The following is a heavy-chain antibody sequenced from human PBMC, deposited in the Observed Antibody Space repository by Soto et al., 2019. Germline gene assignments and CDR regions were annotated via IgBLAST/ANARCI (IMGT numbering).Heavy chain of an antibody. D-gene: IGHD4-17*01. CDR2: IVVGSGHT. V-gene: IGHV1-58*01. CDR3: AAPDFGDYWYFDL. CDR1: GFTFSSSI. J-gene: IGHJ2*01. Sequence: QMQLVQSGPEVKKPGTSVKVSCKASGFTFSSSIVQWVRQARGQRLEWIGWIVVGSGHTNYEQKFQERVTTTRDMSTSTAYMELSSLRSEDTAVYYCAAPDFGDYWYFDLWGRGTLVTVSS.